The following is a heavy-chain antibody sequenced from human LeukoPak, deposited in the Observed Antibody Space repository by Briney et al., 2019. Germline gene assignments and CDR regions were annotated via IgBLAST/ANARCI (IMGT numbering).Heavy chain of an antibody. D-gene: IGHD1-20*01. CDR2: FDPEDGET. Sequence: ASVKVSYKVSGYTLTELSMHWVRQAPGKGLEWMGGFDPEDGETIYAQKFQGRVTMTEDTSTDTAYMELSSLRSEDTAVYYCATVNWNGVDYYYYGMDVWGQGTTVTVSS. J-gene: IGHJ6*02. CDR3: ATVNWNGVDYYYYGMDV. CDR1: GYTLTELS. V-gene: IGHV1-24*01.